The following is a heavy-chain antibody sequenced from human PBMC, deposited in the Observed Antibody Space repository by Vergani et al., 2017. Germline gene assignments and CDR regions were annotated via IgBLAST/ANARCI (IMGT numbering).Heavy chain of an antibody. Sequence: QVQLQQWGGGLLKPSETLSLTCVVNGGSFTSYDWTWIRQSTGEGLEWVGDIDHTGRPDYNPSLKSRLTMSVDKSRNQFSLTLNSVTATDTAIYFCARVNTETNGHLYYYYYMDVWGQGTAVTVS. D-gene: IGHD4-11*01. J-gene: IGHJ6*03. CDR3: ARVNTETNGHLYYYYYMDV. CDR1: GGSFTSYD. CDR2: IDHTGRP. V-gene: IGHV4-34*01.